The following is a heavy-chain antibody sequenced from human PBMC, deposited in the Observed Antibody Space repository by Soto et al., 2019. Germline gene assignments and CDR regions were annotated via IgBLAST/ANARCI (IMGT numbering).Heavy chain of an antibody. CDR1: GFNFSEHA. J-gene: IGHJ5*01. CDR2: ISFEGSNK. Sequence: PEGSLRLSCTASGFNFSEHAMHWVRQAPGKGLEWLAIISFEGSNKNSANSVKGRFTISRDNAKNTLYLQMNDLRREDTGVYYCAKDWVRLVADRFCDSRGHGTPVTVSS. CDR3: AKDWVRLVADRFCDS. D-gene: IGHD5-12*01. V-gene: IGHV3-30*18.